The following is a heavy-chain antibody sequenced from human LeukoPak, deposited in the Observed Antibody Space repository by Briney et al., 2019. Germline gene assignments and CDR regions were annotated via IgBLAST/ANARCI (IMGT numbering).Heavy chain of an antibody. CDR3: ATSPRTTVTTGGSFDI. CDR1: GYSFTSYW. D-gene: IGHD4-17*01. Sequence: GESLKISCKGSGYSFTSYWISWVRQTPGQGLEWMGRIDPTDSYTNYSPSFQGHVTISADKSISTAYLQWSSLKASDTAMYYCATSPRTTVTTGGSFDIWGQGTMVTVSS. J-gene: IGHJ3*02. V-gene: IGHV5-10-1*01. CDR2: IDPTDSYT.